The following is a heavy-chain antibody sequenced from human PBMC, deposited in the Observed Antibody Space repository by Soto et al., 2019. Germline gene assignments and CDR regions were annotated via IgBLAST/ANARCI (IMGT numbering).Heavy chain of an antibody. CDR1: GGTFSRYS. D-gene: IGHD5-12*01. CDR2: IIPMFSTA. CDR3: ARDGRGYDSLHDFDY. V-gene: IGHV1-69*12. Sequence: QVQLVQSGAEVKKPGSSVKVSCKTSGGTFSRYSISWVRQAPGQGLEWMGAIIPMFSTANYAQKFQGRVTIIADDATSTAYMELNSLRSEDTAVYYCARDGRGYDSLHDFDYWGQGTLVTVSS. J-gene: IGHJ4*02.